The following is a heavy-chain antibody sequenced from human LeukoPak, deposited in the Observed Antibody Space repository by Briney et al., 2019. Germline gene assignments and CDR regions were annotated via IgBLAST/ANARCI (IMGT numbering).Heavy chain of an antibody. J-gene: IGHJ4*02. CDR3: AREYCSSTSCYLFDY. CDR1: GFTFSKFW. CDR2: IKQDGSEK. D-gene: IGHD2-2*01. Sequence: GGSLRLSCAVSGFTFSKFWMSWVRQAPGRGLEWVANIKQDGSEKYYVDSVKGRFTISRDNAKNSLYLQMNSLRAEDTAVYYCAREYCSSTSCYLFDYWGQGTLVTVSS. V-gene: IGHV3-7*01.